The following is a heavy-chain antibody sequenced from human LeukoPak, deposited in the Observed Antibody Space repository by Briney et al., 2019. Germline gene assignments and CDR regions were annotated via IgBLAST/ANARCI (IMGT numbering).Heavy chain of an antibody. CDR2: MNPNSGNT. CDR3: ARSPPEWLVPNDY. J-gene: IGHJ4*02. Sequence: ASVKVSCTASGYTFTSYDINWVRQATGQGLEWMGWMNPNSGNTGYAEKFQGRVTITRNTSISTAYMELSSLRSDDTAVYYCARSPPEWLVPNDYWGQGTLVTVSS. CDR1: GYTFTSYD. V-gene: IGHV1-8*03. D-gene: IGHD6-19*01.